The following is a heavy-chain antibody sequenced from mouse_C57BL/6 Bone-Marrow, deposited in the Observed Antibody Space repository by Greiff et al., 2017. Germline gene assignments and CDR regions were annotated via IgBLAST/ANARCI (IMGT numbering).Heavy chain of an antibody. CDR3: ARHDY. V-gene: IGHV5-6*01. CDR1: GFTFSSYG. J-gene: IGHJ2*01. CDR2: ISSGGSYT. Sequence: EVQLQESGGDLVKPGGSLKLSCAASGFTFSSYGMSWVRQTPDKRLEWVASISSGGSYTYYPDSVKGRFTISRDNAKNTLYLQMSSLTAEDTAMYYCARHDYWGQGTTLTVSS.